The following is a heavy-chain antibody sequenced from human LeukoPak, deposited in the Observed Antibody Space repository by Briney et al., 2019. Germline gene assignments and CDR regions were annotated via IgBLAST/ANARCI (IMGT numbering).Heavy chain of an antibody. CDR2: IYYSVNT. CDR1: GGSISSGGYS. CDR3: AGLPTEYYIYYVDV. Sequence: KSSETLSLTCAVSGGSISSGGYSWSWIRQPPGKGLEWIGYIYYSVNTYYSPSLKSRVTISVDTSKNQFSLKLTSVTAADTAVYICAGLPTEYYIYYVDVWGKGTTVTVSS. J-gene: IGHJ6*03. V-gene: IGHV4-30-4*07. D-gene: IGHD1-1*01.